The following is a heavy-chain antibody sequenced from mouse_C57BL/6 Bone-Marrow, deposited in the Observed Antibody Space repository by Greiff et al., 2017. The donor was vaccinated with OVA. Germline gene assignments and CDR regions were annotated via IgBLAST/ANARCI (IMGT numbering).Heavy chain of an antibody. CDR1: GFTFSSYA. D-gene: IGHD1-1*01. J-gene: IGHJ1*03. Sequence: EVKLMESGGGLVKPGGSLKLSCAASGFTFSSYAMSWVRQTPEKRLEWVATISDGGSYTYYPDNVKGRFTISRDNAKNNLYLQMSHLKSEDTAMYYCARDNGSSYGWYFDVWGTGTTVTVSS. V-gene: IGHV5-4*01. CDR2: ISDGGSYT. CDR3: ARDNGSSYGWYFDV.